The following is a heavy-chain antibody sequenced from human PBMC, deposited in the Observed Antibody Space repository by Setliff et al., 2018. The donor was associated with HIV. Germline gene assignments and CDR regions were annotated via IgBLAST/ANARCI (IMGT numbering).Heavy chain of an antibody. Sequence: SVKVSCKASGGTSSTHAMNRVRQAPGQGLEWMGQIISILDITTYAQQLQGRVTITADESTSTFYMELSSLRSADTAVYYCAGPRGDEAFDIWGQGTKVTVSS. CDR3: AGPRGDEAFDI. CDR2: IISILDIT. J-gene: IGHJ3*02. V-gene: IGHV1-69*10. CDR1: GGTSSTHA. D-gene: IGHD3-10*01.